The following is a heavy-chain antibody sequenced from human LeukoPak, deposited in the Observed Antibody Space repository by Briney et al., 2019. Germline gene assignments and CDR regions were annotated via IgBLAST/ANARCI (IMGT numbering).Heavy chain of an antibody. CDR2: ITTGSRSYA. CDR1: GFTFSDYY. V-gene: IGHV3-11*06. J-gene: IGHJ4*02. Sequence: GGSLRLSCAASGFTFSDYYMSWIRQAPGKGLEWVSYITTGSRSYANHADSVKGRFTISRDNAKNSLYLQMSSLRAEDTGVYYCARGREVLDYWGQGTLVTVSS. D-gene: IGHD1-26*01. CDR3: ARGREVLDY.